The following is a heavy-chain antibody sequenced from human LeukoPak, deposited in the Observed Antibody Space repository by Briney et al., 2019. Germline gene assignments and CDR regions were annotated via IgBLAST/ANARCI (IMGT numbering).Heavy chain of an antibody. CDR2: IIPILGIA. CDR1: GGTFSSYA. CDR3: ARGFLVGAIPDY. J-gene: IGHJ4*02. Sequence: GASVKVSCKASGGTFSSYAISWVRQAPGQGLEWMGRIIPILGIANYAQKFQGRVTITADKSTSTAYMELRSLRSDDTAVYYCARGFLVGAIPDYWGQGTLVAVSS. V-gene: IGHV1-69*04. D-gene: IGHD3-3*01.